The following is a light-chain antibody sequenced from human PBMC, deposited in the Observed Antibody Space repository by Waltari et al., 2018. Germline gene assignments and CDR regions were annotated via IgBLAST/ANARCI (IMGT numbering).Light chain of an antibody. CDR3: QQYYNVPRT. CDR1: QIVSYNSNDKNY. J-gene: IGKJ1*01. V-gene: IGKV4-1*01. Sequence: DVVMTQSPDSLAVSLGERATINCKSSQIVSYNSNDKNYLAWYQQKPGQPPKLLIYWASTRESGVPDRFSGSGSGTDFTLTISSLQAEDVAVYYCQQYYNVPRTFGQGTKVEI. CDR2: WAS.